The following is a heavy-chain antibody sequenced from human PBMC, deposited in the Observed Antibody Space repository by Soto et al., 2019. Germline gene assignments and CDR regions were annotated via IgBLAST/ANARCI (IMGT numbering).Heavy chain of an antibody. V-gene: IGHV3-21*01. CDR2: ISSSSTYI. D-gene: IGHD1-26*01. Sequence: EVQLVESGGGLVKPGGSLRLSCAASGFTFRTYSMNWVRQAPGKGLEWVSSISSSSTYIYYADSVKGRFTISRDNAKNSLYMQLTSLRADDTAVYYCARDQVGPLYYYYYGMDFWGQGTTFTVSS. J-gene: IGHJ6*02. CDR3: ARDQVGPLYYYYYGMDF. CDR1: GFTFRTYS.